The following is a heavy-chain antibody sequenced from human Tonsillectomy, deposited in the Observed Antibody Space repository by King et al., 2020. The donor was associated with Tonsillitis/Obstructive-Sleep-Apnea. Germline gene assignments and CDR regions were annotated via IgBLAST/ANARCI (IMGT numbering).Heavy chain of an antibody. CDR3: VRDDKDDRYFDY. CDR1: GYTFTRYY. CDR2: INPSDSNT. V-gene: IGHV1-46*01. Sequence: QLVQSGAEVKKPGASVKVSCKAYGYTFTRYYIHWVRQAPGQGLEWLGIINPSDSNTTYAQRFQGRVTMTRDTSTSTVHMELSSLRSEDTAVYYCVRDDKDDRYFDYWGQGALVTVSS. J-gene: IGHJ4*02. D-gene: IGHD2-15*01.